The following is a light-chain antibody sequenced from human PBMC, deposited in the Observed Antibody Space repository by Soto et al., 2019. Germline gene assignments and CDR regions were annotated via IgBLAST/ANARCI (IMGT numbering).Light chain of an antibody. V-gene: IGKV3-11*01. CDR1: QDSSNF. CDR2: DAS. Sequence: EIVLAQSPATLSLSPGERATLSCRASQDSSNFLACYQQRPGQAPRLLSYDASNRSTGIPARFSGSGSGTDFTLLIVGLEPEDFAIYYCQQRASWPPFTFGQGTKLEV. CDR3: QQRASWPPFT. J-gene: IGKJ2*01.